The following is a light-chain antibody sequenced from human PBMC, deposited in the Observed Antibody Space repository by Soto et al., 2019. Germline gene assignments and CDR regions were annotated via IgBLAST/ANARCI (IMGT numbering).Light chain of an antibody. CDR3: QYYDSWPPL. J-gene: IGKJ3*01. CDR1: QSVRDN. V-gene: IGKV3-15*01. CDR2: GAS. Sequence: EIVMTQSPTTLSVSPGERATLSCRASQSVRDNLAWYQQKPGQAPRLLIYGASTRATGIPARFSGSGSGTEFTLTISSLQSADFAVYYCQYYDSWPPLFGPGTKVDI.